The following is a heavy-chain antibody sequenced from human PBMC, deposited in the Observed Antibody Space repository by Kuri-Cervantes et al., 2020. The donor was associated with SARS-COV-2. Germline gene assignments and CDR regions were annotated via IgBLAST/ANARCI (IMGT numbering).Heavy chain of an antibody. Sequence: SETLSLTCTVSGGSISTHYWSWIRQPPGKGLEWIGYLYYSGSTNYNPSLKSRVIISLDTSKNQFSLKLSSVTAADTAVYYCATGSYYVAYDYWGQGTLVTVSS. J-gene: IGHJ4*02. CDR1: GGSISTHY. CDR2: LYYSGST. V-gene: IGHV4-59*11. CDR3: ATGSYYVAYDY. D-gene: IGHD1-26*01.